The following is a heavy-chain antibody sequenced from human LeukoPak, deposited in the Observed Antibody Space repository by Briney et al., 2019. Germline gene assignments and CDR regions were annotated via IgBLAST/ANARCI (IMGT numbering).Heavy chain of an antibody. Sequence: PGGSLRLSCAASGFTFDDYAMHWVRQAPGKGLEWVSGISWNSGSIGYADSVKGRFTISRDNAKNSLYLQVNSLRAEDTAVYYCARDQDTMVRGVRAGRDYYYYGMDVWGQGTTVTVSS. V-gene: IGHV3-9*01. CDR3: ARDQDTMVRGVRAGRDYYYYGMDV. J-gene: IGHJ6*02. D-gene: IGHD3-10*01. CDR2: ISWNSGSI. CDR1: GFTFDDYA.